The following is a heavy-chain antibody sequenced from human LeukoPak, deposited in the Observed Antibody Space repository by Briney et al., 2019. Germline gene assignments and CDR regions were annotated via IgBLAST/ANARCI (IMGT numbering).Heavy chain of an antibody. CDR2: IYYSGST. V-gene: IGHV4-59*08. CDR1: GGSISSCY. D-gene: IGHD5-18*01. CDR3: ARQIGIQLWSYFDY. J-gene: IGHJ4*02. Sequence: SETLSLTCTVSGGSISSCYWSWIRQPPGKGLEWIGYIYYSGSTNYNPSLKSRVTISVDTSKNQFSLKLGSVTAADTAVYYCARQIGIQLWSYFDYWGQGTLVTVSS.